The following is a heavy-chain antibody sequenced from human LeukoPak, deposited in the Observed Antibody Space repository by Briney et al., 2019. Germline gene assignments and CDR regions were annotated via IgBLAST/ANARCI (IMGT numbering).Heavy chain of an antibody. J-gene: IGHJ5*02. CDR3: ASSIAAAGTVTYP. Sequence: KPSETLSLTCAVYGGSFSGYYWSWIRQPPGKGLEWIGEINHSGSTNYNPSLKSRVTISVDTSKNQFSLKLSSVTAADTAVYYCASSIAAAGTVTYPWGQGTLVTVSS. CDR2: INHSGST. V-gene: IGHV4-34*01. D-gene: IGHD6-13*01. CDR1: GGSFSGYY.